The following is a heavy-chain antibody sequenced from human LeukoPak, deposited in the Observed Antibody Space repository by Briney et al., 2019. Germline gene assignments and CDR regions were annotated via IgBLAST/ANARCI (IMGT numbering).Heavy chain of an antibody. V-gene: IGHV4-59*01. CDR1: GGSISSYY. CDR3: ARARSSGYPDY. J-gene: IGHJ4*02. D-gene: IGHD3-22*01. Sequence: SETLSLTCTVSGGSISSYYWSWIRQPPGKGLEWIGYIYYSGSTNYNPSLKSRVTMSLDTSKTQFSLKLSSVTAADTAVYYCARARSSGYPDYWGQGTLVTVSS. CDR2: IYYSGST.